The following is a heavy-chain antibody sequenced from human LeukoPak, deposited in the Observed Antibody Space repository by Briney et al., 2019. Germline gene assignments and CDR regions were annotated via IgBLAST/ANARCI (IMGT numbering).Heavy chain of an antibody. V-gene: IGHV4-59*11. D-gene: IGHD3-9*01. Sequence: SETLSLTCTVSGGSISSHYWSWIRQPPGKGLEGIGYISYSGSTNYNPSLKSRVTISVDTSKNQFSLKLSSVTAADTAMYYCARGDYDILTGSKYFQHWGQGTLVTVSS. CDR3: ARGDYDILTGSKYFQH. CDR2: ISYSGST. J-gene: IGHJ1*01. CDR1: GGSISSHY.